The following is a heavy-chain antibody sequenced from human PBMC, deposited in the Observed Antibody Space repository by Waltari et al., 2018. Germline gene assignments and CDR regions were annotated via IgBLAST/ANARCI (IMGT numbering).Heavy chain of an antibody. CDR3: ARVGLPGGY. CDR1: GGSISSSSYY. J-gene: IGHJ4*02. D-gene: IGHD3-10*01. V-gene: IGHV4-39*07. Sequence: QLQLQESGPGLVKPSETLSLTCTVSGGSISSSSYYWGWIRQPPGKGLEWIGSIYYSGSTYYNPSLLPLFTISVDTSKNQFSLKLSSVTAADTAVYYCARVGLPGGYWGQGTLVTVSS. CDR2: IYYSGST.